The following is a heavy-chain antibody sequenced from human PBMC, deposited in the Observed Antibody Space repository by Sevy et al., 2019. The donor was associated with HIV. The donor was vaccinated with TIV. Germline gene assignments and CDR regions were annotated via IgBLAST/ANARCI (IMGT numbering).Heavy chain of an antibody. V-gene: IGHV3-66*02. J-gene: IGHJ4*02. D-gene: IGHD6-19*01. CDR3: VSLFLSYRSGWSYFDY. CDR1: GFTVNDKY. CDR2: IFSSGST. Sequence: GWSLRLSCAISGFTVNDKYIIWVRQAPGKGLEWVSVIFSSGSTYYADSAKGRFTISRDNSKNTVYLQMNSLRPEDTAVYYCVSLFLSYRSGWSYFDYWGQGTLVTVSS.